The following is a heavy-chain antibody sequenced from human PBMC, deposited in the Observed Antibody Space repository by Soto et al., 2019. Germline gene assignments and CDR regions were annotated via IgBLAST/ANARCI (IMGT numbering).Heavy chain of an antibody. CDR2: IYYSGST. J-gene: IGHJ2*01. D-gene: IGHD4-17*01. V-gene: IGHV4-39*01. Sequence: QLQLQESGPGLVKPSETLSLTCTVSGGSISSSSYYWGWIRQPPGKGLEWIGSIYYSGSTYYNPSLKSRVTIFVDTSKNQFSLKLSSVTAANTAVYYCAGHPDYGDYFWYFDLWGRGTLVTVSS. CDR3: AGHPDYGDYFWYFDL. CDR1: GGSISSSSYY.